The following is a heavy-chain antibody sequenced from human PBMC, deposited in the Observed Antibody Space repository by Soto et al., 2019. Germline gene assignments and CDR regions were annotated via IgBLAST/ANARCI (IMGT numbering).Heavy chain of an antibody. Sequence: SETLSLTCTVSGGSISTGGYYWSWIRQHPGKGLEWIGYIYYSGSSSYNLSLKGRLTISVDTSKNQFSLKLSSVTAADTAVYYCASTRDYFDYCGQGILVTVSS. J-gene: IGHJ4*02. CDR3: ASTRDYFDY. CDR2: IYYSGSS. V-gene: IGHV4-31*03. CDR1: GGSISTGGYY. D-gene: IGHD1-1*01.